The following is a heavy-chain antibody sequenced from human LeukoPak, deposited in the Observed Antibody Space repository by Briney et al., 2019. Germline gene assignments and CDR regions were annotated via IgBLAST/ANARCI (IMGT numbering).Heavy chain of an antibody. CDR3: AFDYYDSSGYSDY. CDR1: GGTFSSYT. D-gene: IGHD3-22*01. CDR2: IIPILGIA. V-gene: IGHV1-69*02. J-gene: IGHJ4*02. Sequence: SVKVSCKASGGTFSSYTISWVRQAPGQGLEWMGRIIPILGIANYAQKSKGRVTITADKSTSTAYMELSSLRSEDTAVYYCAFDYYDSSGYSDYWGQGTLVTVSS.